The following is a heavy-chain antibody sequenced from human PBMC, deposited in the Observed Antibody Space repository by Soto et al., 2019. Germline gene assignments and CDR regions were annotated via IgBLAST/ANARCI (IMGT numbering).Heavy chain of an antibody. CDR1: GFTFSSYS. Sequence: GGSLRLSCAASGFTFSSYSMNWVRQAPGKGLEWVSSISSSSSYIYYADSVKGRFTISRDNAKNSLYLQMNSLRAEDTARYYCAAIDILTGPRDEGDAFDIWGQGTMVTVSS. D-gene: IGHD3-9*01. J-gene: IGHJ3*02. V-gene: IGHV3-21*01. CDR3: AAIDILTGPRDEGDAFDI. CDR2: ISSSSSYI.